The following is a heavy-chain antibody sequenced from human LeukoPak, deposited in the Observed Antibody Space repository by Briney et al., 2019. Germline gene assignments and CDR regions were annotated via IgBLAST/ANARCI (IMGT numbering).Heavy chain of an antibody. V-gene: IGHV1-69*06. CDR1: GYTFTSYD. D-gene: IGHD5-18*01. CDR2: IIPIFGTA. J-gene: IGHJ4*02. CDR3: ARSRDTAMVWPPIQTSSAYLPND. Sequence: SVKVSCKASGYTFTSYDINWVRQATGQGLEWMGWIIPIFGTANYAQKFQGRVTITADKSTSTAYMELSSLRSEDTAVYYCARSRDTAMVWPPIQTSSAYLPNDWGQGTLVTVSS.